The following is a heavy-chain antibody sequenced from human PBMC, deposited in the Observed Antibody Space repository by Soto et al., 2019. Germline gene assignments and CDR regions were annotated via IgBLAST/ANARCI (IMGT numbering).Heavy chain of an antibody. CDR2: IYYSGST. CDR1: GGSTSSYY. J-gene: IGHJ4*02. V-gene: IGHV4-59*01. D-gene: IGHD4-4*01. CDR3: ARVRNTVTFDY. Sequence: SETLSLTCTVSGGSTSSYYWSWIRQPPGKGLEWIGYIYYSGSTNYNPSLKSRVTISVDTSKNQFSLKLSSVTAADTAVYYCARVRNTVTFDYWGQGTLVTVSS.